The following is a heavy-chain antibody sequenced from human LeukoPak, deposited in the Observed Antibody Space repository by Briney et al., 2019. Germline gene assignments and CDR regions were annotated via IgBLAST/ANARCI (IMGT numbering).Heavy chain of an antibody. CDR1: GFTFSTYG. V-gene: IGHV3-13*05. D-gene: IGHD3-3*01. CDR2: IGTAGDP. J-gene: IGHJ6*02. CDR3: ARVGPYDFWSGYAYGMDV. Sequence: GGSLRLSCAASGFTFSTYGMLWVRQRTGKGLEWVSTIGTAGDPCHPGSVKGRFTISRENAKNSLYLQVNSLRAGDTAVYYCARVGPYDFWSGYAYGMDVWGQGTTVTVSS.